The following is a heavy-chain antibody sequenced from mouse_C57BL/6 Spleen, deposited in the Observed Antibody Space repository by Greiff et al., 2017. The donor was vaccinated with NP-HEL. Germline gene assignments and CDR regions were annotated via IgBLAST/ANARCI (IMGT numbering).Heavy chain of an antibody. CDR3: TRAGLPAWFAY. CDR1: GYTFPDYE. J-gene: IGHJ3*01. CDR2: IDPETGGT. V-gene: IGHV1-15*01. Sequence: QVQLQQSGAELVRPGASVTLSCKASGYTFPDYEMHWVKQTPVHGLEWIGAIDPETGGTAYNQKFKGKAILTADKSSSTAYMELRSLTSEDSAVYYCTRAGLPAWFAYWGQGTLVTVSA. D-gene: IGHD2-4*01.